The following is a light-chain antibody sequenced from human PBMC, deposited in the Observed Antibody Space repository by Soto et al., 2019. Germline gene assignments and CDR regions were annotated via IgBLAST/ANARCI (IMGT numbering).Light chain of an antibody. Sequence: DIQMTQSPSTLSASLGERVIITCRASQSVTTWLAWYQQKPGKAPKLLIYKASNLESGLPSRFTGSGSGTEFTLTISSLQSDDFATYYCQQYSTYPITFGQGTRLEIK. CDR3: QQYSTYPIT. J-gene: IGKJ5*01. CDR2: KAS. CDR1: QSVTTW. V-gene: IGKV1-5*03.